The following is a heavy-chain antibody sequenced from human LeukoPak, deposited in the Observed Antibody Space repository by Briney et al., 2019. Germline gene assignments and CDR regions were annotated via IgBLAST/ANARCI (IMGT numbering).Heavy chain of an antibody. CDR2: VLYDGSNK. V-gene: IGHV3-30*04. Sequence: PGGSLRLSCAASGFTFTRYTMHWVRQAPGKGLEWVAVVLYDGSNKYYADSVKGRFTLSRDNSKNTLSLQMNTLRADDTAVCYCVRDNYGGILDFWGQGTLVTVSS. CDR3: VRDNYGGILDF. J-gene: IGHJ4*02. CDR1: GFTFTRYT. D-gene: IGHD2-21*01.